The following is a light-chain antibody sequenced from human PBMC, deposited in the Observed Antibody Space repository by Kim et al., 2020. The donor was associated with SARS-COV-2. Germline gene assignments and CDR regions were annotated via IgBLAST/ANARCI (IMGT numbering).Light chain of an antibody. CDR3: YSRDISASRWV. CDR1: SLRVCY. J-gene: IGLJ3*02. V-gene: IGLV3-19*01. CDR2: AKN. Sequence: SSELTQDPAVSVALGQTVRITCQGDSLRVCYATWYQQKPGQAPMLLISAKNNRPSGIPDRFSASSSGNTASLTITGTQAEDEADYYCYSRDISASRWVFGGGTKVTVL.